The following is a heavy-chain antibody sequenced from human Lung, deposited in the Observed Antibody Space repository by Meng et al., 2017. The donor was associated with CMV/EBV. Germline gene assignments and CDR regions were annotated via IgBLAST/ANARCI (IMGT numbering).Heavy chain of an antibody. J-gene: IGHJ4*02. CDR2: INHSGST. CDR1: GGSFSGYY. Sequence: LXCAVYGGSFSGYYWSWIRQPPGKGLEWIGEINHSGSTNYNPSLKSRVTISVDTSKNQFSLKLSSVTAADTAVYYCARVIGYGGSGRVDYWGQGTLVTVSS. V-gene: IGHV4-34*01. CDR3: ARVIGYGGSGRVDY. D-gene: IGHD1-26*01.